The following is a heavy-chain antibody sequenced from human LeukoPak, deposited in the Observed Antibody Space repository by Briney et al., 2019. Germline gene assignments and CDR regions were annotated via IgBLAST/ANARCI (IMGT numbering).Heavy chain of an antibody. Sequence: GGSLRLSCAAPGFTFSSYGMHWVRQVPGKGLEWVAVICYDGSQKYYADSVKGRFTISRDNSKNTLFLQMNSLRAEDTAVYYCARERCSGGSCDSSAEYYQHWGRGTLVTVSS. V-gene: IGHV3-33*01. CDR2: ICYDGSQK. D-gene: IGHD2-15*01. CDR1: GFTFSSYG. CDR3: ARERCSGGSCDSSAEYYQH. J-gene: IGHJ1*01.